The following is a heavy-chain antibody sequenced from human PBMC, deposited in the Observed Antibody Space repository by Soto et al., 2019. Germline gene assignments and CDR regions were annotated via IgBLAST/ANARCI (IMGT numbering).Heavy chain of an antibody. Sequence: QVQLVESGGGVVQPGRSLRLSCAASGFTFSSYAMHWVRQAPGKGLEWVAVISYDGSNKYYADSVKGRFTISRDNSKNPLYLQMNSLRAEDTAVYYCAGDYGDYFFDYWGQGTLVTVSS. CDR3: AGDYGDYFFDY. V-gene: IGHV3-30-3*01. CDR2: ISYDGSNK. J-gene: IGHJ4*02. D-gene: IGHD4-17*01. CDR1: GFTFSSYA.